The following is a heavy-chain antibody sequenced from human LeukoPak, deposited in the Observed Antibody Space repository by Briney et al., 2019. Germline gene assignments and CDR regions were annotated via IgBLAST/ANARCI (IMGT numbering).Heavy chain of an antibody. CDR1: GVSISRSTDY. D-gene: IGHD1-1*01. CDR2: IFSSGSA. V-gene: IGHV4-39*07. Sequence: SETLSLTCIVSGVSISRSTDYWVWIRQSPVKGLEWIGSIFSSGSAYYNPSLKSRVTISVATSKNQFSLRLASVTAADTAVYFCARGIRRRGRYFDDWGQETLVTVSS. CDR3: ARGIRRRGRYFDD. J-gene: IGHJ4*02.